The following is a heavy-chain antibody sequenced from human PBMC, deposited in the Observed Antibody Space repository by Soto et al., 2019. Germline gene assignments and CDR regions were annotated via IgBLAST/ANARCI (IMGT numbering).Heavy chain of an antibody. CDR3: ARHVPYCSDTSHCAYGMDV. D-gene: IGHD2-2*01. J-gene: IGHJ6*02. CDR2: IYYSGST. Sequence: LETLPHTWTVSGGSSSSYYWSWIRQPPGKGLEWIGYIYYSGSTNYNPSLKSRVTISVDTSKNQFSLKLSSVTAADTPVYYCARHVPYCSDTSHCAYGMDVWGQGTTVTVSS. CDR1: GGSSSSYY. V-gene: IGHV4-59*08.